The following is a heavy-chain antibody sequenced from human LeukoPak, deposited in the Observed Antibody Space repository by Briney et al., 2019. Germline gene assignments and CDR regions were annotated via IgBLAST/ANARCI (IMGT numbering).Heavy chain of an antibody. J-gene: IGHJ4*02. CDR1: GFTFSSYN. D-gene: IGHD1-26*01. CDR3: ARVRSPAPRRFFDY. V-gene: IGHV3-21*01. Sequence: GGSLRLSCVVSGFTFSSYNMHWVRQAPGKGLEWVSSIGSSSDYIHYADSLKGRFTISRDNAKNSLYLQMNSLRAEDTAVYYCARVRSPAPRRFFDYWGQGTLVTVSS. CDR2: IGSSSDYI.